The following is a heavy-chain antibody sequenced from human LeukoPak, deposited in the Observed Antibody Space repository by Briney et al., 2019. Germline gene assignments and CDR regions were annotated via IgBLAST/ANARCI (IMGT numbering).Heavy chain of an antibody. CDR3: ATTCSY. D-gene: IGHD1-1*01. Sequence: GGPLRLSCAASGFTFSSYAMSWVRQAPGKGLEWISTITTSGGDTYYADSVKGRFTISRDNSKNTLYLQMNSLRAEDTAVYYCATTCSYWGQGTLVTVSS. V-gene: IGHV3-23*01. J-gene: IGHJ4*02. CDR1: GFTFSSYA. CDR2: ITTSGGDT.